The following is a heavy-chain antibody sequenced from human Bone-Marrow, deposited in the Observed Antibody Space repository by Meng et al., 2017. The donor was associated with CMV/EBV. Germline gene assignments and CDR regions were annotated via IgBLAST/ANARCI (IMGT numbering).Heavy chain of an antibody. D-gene: IGHD5-12*01. J-gene: IGHJ5*02. CDR2: IYYSGST. CDR3: ARGNSGYDSGNWFDP. CDR1: GGSISSSSYY. Sequence: SETLSLTCTVSGGSISSSSYYWGWIRQPPGKGLEWIGSIYYSGSTYYNPSLKSRVTISVDTSKNQFSLKLSSVTAADTAVYYCARGNSGYDSGNWFDPWGQGTLVTVSS. V-gene: IGHV4-39*07.